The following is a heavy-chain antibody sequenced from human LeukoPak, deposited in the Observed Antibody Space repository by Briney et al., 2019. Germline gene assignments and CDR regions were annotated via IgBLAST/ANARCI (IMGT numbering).Heavy chain of an antibody. J-gene: IGHJ3*02. D-gene: IGHD3-10*01. CDR1: GFTFSSYS. Sequence: GGSLRLSCGASGFTFSSYSMNWVRQAPGKGLEWVSSISSSSGYIYYADSVKGRFTISRDNAKNSLYLQMNSLRAEDTAVYYCARGGDYYGSGSYILAFDIWGQGTMVTVSS. CDR3: ARGGDYYGSGSYILAFDI. CDR2: ISSSSGYI. V-gene: IGHV3-21*01.